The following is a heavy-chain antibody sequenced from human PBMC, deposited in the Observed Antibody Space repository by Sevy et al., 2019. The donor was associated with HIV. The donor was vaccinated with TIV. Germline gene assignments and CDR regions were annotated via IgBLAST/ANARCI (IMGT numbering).Heavy chain of an antibody. D-gene: IGHD3-9*01. CDR1: GFTFGDYW. CDR3: ARCQPDHYYPDGAVYYGLLFNH. CDR2: IKQGGSET. V-gene: IGHV3-7*01. J-gene: IGHJ4*02. Sequence: GGSLRLSCAASGFTFGDYWLTWVRQVPGKGLEWVANIKQGGSETYYADSVTGRIPITRENAKNSLDLQMNSLRADDTAVYYCARCQPDHYYPDGAVYYGLLFNHWGQGALVTVSP.